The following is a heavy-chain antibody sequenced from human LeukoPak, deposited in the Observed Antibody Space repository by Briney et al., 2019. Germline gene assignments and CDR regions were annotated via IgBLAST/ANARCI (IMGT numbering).Heavy chain of an antibody. J-gene: IGHJ4*02. Sequence: SETLSLTCTVSGGSISSYYWSWIRQPPGKGLEWIGYIYYSGSTNYNPSLKSRVTISVDTSKNQFSLKLSSATAADTAVYYCARTDTAIANIDYWGQGTLVTVSS. CDR3: ARTDTAIANIDY. D-gene: IGHD5-18*01. CDR2: IYYSGST. V-gene: IGHV4-59*08. CDR1: GGSISSYY.